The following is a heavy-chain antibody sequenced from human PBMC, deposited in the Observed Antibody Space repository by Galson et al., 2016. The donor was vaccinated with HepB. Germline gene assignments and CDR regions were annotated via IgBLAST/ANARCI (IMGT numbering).Heavy chain of an antibody. CDR3: ARDYFYGSGSYYRKVRPFYFDY. V-gene: IGHV3-11*06. Sequence: SLRLSCAASGFLFSDYYMSWIRQAPGKGLEWISYISTSSIYTNYADSVKGRFTISRDNANNSLYLQMNSLRAEDTAVYYCARDYFYGSGSYYRKVRPFYFDYWGQGTLVTVSS. CDR1: GFLFSDYY. D-gene: IGHD3-10*01. CDR2: ISTSSIYT. J-gene: IGHJ4*02.